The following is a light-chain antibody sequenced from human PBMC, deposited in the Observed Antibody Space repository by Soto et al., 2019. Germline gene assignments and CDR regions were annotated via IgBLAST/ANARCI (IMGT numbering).Light chain of an antibody. CDR3: QQSYSTPNT. V-gene: IGKV1-39*01. Sequence: EIQMPQSPSSLSASVGERVTLTCRASQSISSYLNWYQQKPGKAPKLLIYAASSLQSGVPSRFSGSGSGTEFTLTISSLQPEDFATYYCQQSYSTPNTFGQGTRLEIK. CDR2: AAS. CDR1: QSISSY. J-gene: IGKJ5*01.